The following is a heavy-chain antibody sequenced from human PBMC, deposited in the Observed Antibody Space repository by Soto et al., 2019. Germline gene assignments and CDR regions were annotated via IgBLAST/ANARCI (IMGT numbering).Heavy chain of an antibody. V-gene: IGHV3-72*01. CDR1: GFTFSDHY. Sequence: GGSLRLSCAASGFTFSDHYMDWVRQAPGKGLEWVGRARNKPNSYTTEYAASVNGRFTISRDDSENSLYLQMNSLKTEDTAVYYCARNFYSGTYYFDYWGQGTLVTVSS. D-gene: IGHD1-26*01. CDR3: ARNFYSGTYYFDY. CDR2: ARNKPNSYTT. J-gene: IGHJ4*02.